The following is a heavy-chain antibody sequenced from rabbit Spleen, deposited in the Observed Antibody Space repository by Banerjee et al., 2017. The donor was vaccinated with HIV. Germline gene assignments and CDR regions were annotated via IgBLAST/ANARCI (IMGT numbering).Heavy chain of an antibody. D-gene: IGHD6-1*01. Sequence: QEQLVESGGGLVQPEGSLKLTCKASEFSFNSGYDMCWVRQAPGKGLEWIACIYAGSSGSTYSATWAKGRFTLSKTSSTTVTLQMTSLTVADTATHFCARSYNSYGNAFDLWGPGTLVTVS. CDR2: IYAGSSGST. V-gene: IGHV1S45*01. J-gene: IGHJ4*01. CDR1: EFSFNSGYD. CDR3: ARSYNSYGNAFDL.